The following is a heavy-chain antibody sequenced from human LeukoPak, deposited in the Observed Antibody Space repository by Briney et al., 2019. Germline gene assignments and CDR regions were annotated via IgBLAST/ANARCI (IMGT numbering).Heavy chain of an antibody. J-gene: IGHJ4*02. V-gene: IGHV3-74*01. CDR2: INSDGSST. D-gene: IGHD6-13*01. CDR1: GFTSSNYW. CDR3: VKNQEIAAAVYYFDY. Sequence: GGSLRLSCAASGFTSSNYWMHWVRQAPGKGLVWVSRINSDGSSTYYADSVKGRYTISRDNSKNTLYLQMSSLRAEDTAVYYCVKNQEIAAAVYYFDYWGQGTLVTVSS.